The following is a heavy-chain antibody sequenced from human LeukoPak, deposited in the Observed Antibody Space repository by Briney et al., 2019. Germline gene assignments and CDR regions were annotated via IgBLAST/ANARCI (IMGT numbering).Heavy chain of an antibody. Sequence: GGSLRLSCAASGFTFASYAMSWVRQAPGKGLEWVSSIHGSVTTYYADSVKGRFTISRDNSRNTLYLQMNSLRGEDTAVYYCAKLGLKLGGDYWGRGALVTVSS. V-gene: IGHV3-23*01. J-gene: IGHJ4*02. CDR1: GFTFASYA. CDR2: IHGSVTT. D-gene: IGHD3-16*01. CDR3: AKLGLKLGGDY.